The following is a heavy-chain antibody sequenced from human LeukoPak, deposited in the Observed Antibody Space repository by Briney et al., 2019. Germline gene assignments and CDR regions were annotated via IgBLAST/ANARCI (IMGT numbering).Heavy chain of an antibody. J-gene: IGHJ5*02. CDR1: GYTFTGYF. CDR3: TGGATDNWFDP. V-gene: IGHV1-2*02. CDR2: INPNSGGA. D-gene: IGHD1-26*01. Sequence: GASVKVCCKASGYTFTGYFIHWVRQAPGQGLEWMGWINPNSGGAKYAQKFQGRVTMTRDTSISTAYMELNRLTSDDTAVYYCTGGATDNWFDPWGQGTLVTVSS.